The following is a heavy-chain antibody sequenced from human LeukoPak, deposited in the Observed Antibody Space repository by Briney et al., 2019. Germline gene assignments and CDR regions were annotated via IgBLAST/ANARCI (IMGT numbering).Heavy chain of an antibody. V-gene: IGHV3-30*18. CDR1: GFTFSSYG. J-gene: IGHJ6*02. CDR2: ISYDGSNK. Sequence: PGGSLRLSCAASGFTFSSYGTHWVRQAPGKGLEWVAVISYDGSNKYYADSVKGRFTISRDNSKSTLYLQMNSLRAEDTAVYHCAKTLRDLEWLTGELDVWGQGTAVTVSS. D-gene: IGHD3-3*01. CDR3: AKTLRDLEWLTGELDV.